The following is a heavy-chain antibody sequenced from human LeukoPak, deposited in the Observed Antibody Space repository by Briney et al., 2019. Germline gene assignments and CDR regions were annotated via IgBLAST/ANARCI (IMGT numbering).Heavy chain of an antibody. D-gene: IGHD1-20*01. CDR2: IYYSGST. J-gene: IGHJ5*02. V-gene: IGHV4-39*01. Sequence: SETLSLTCTVSGGSISSSSYYWGWIRQPPGKGLEWIGSIYYSGSTYYNPSLKSRVTISVDTSKNQFSLKLNSVTAADTAVYYCARHSNWNGGFDWFDPWGQGTQVTVSS. CDR1: GGSISSSSYY. CDR3: ARHSNWNGGFDWFDP.